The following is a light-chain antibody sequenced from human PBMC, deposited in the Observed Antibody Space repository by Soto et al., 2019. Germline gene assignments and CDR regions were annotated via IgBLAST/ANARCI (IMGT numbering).Light chain of an antibody. V-gene: IGKV1-5*01. J-gene: IGKJ5*01. CDR3: QQYNSYPIV. CDR1: QSVSSW. Sequence: DIQMTQSPSTLSASVGDRVTFTCRASQSVSSWLAWYQQKPGKAPNLLIYDASTLESGVPSRFFGSGSGTEFTLSISSLQPDDFATYYCQQYNSYPIVFGQGTRLEI. CDR2: DAS.